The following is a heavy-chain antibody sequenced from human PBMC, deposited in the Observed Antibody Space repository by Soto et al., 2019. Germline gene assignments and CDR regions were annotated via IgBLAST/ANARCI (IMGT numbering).Heavy chain of an antibody. J-gene: IGHJ4*02. V-gene: IGHV4-59*08. D-gene: IGHD3-10*01. CDR1: GGSISSYY. Sequence: SETLSLTCTVSGGSISSYYWSWIRQPPGKGLEWIGYIYYSGSTNYNPSLKSRVTISVDTSKNQFSLKLSSVTAADTAVCYCARLWFGEPVDYWGQGTLVTVSS. CDR3: ARLWFGEPVDY. CDR2: IYYSGST.